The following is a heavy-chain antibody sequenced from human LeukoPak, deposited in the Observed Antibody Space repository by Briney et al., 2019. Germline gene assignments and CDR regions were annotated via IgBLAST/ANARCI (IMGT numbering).Heavy chain of an antibody. CDR2: IISIFGTA. D-gene: IGHD6-19*01. Sequence: SVKVSCKASGGTFSSYAISWVRQAPGQGLEWMGVIISIFGTANYAQKFQGRVTITADESTSTAYMELSSLRSEDTAVYYCARVTEPGSGWYYFDYWGQGTLVTVSS. V-gene: IGHV1-69*01. CDR1: GGTFSSYA. J-gene: IGHJ4*02. CDR3: ARVTEPGSGWYYFDY.